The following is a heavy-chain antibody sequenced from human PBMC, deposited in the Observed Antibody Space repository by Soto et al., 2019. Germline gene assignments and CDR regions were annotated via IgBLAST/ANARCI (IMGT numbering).Heavy chain of an antibody. Sequence: QGQLVQSGAEVKKPGSSVKVSCKASGGTFSSYAISWVRQAPGQGRAWMGGIIPIFGTADHAQKFQGRVTFTEEESTSTAHMQLGSLSPEDTAVYYVARHTSGVPGYYNGMDVWGHATAVSVSS. CDR1: GGTFSSYA. J-gene: IGHJ6*02. D-gene: IGHD3-22*01. V-gene: IGHV1-69*12. CDR2: IIPIFGTA. CDR3: ARHTSGVPGYYNGMDV.